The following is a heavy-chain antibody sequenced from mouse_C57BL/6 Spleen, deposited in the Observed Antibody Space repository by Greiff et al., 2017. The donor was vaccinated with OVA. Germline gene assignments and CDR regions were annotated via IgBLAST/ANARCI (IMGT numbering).Heavy chain of an antibody. J-gene: IGHJ1*03. CDR3: ARLLTTAGFDV. V-gene: IGHV1-80*01. CDR2: IYPGDGDT. CDR1: GYAFSSYW. Sequence: QVQLQQSGAELVKPGASVKISCKASGYAFSSYWMNWVKQRPGKGLEWIGQIYPGDGDTNYNGKFKGKATLTADKSSSTAYMQISSLTSEDSAVYFCARLLTTAGFDVWGTGTTVTVSS. D-gene: IGHD1-2*01.